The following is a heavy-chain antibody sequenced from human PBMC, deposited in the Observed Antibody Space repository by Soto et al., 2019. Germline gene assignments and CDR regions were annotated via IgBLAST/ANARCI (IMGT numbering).Heavy chain of an antibody. CDR1: GYIFTKYY. Sequence: ASVKVSCKATGYIFTKYYIHWVRQAPGQGLEWMGIINPSGGSTRYAQNFQGRATMTRDTSTSTVSMELSSLRFEDTAVYYCAREGGLTYYYDSSGRYYDYWGQGTLVTVSS. V-gene: IGHV1-46*01. D-gene: IGHD3-22*01. CDR3: AREGGLTYYYDSSGRYYDY. CDR2: INPSGGST. J-gene: IGHJ4*02.